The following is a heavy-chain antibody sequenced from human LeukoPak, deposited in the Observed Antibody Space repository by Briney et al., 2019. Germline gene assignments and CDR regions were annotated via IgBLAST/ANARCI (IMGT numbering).Heavy chain of an antibody. CDR1: GYTFTSYY. CDR3: ARDRDDGSYSSGSGDY. CDR2: IKPSGGST. Sequence: ASVKVSCKASGYTFTSYYMHWVRQAPGQGLEWMGIIKPSGGSTSYAQKFQGRVTKTRDTSTSTVYMELSSLRSEDTAVYYCARDRDDGSYSSGSGDYWGQGTLVTVSS. V-gene: IGHV1-46*01. J-gene: IGHJ4*02. D-gene: IGHD1-26*01.